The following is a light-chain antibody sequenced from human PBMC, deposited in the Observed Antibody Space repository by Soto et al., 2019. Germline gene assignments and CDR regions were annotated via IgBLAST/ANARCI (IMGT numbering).Light chain of an antibody. J-gene: IGKJ2*01. CDR1: QSVSRN. V-gene: IGKV3-15*01. CDR2: GAS. CDR3: QQYKGGPYI. Sequence: EIVMTQSPATLSVSPGERATLSCRASQSVSRNLAWYRQKPGQAPRLLIYGASTRATATPARFSGSGSGTEFTPTISSLQSEVFAFYYCQQYKGGPYILGRGTKLEIK.